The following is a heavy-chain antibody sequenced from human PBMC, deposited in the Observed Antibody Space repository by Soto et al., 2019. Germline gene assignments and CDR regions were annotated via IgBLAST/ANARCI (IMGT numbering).Heavy chain of an antibody. CDR3: AREGSSSWSGDYGMDV. CDR1: GGSMRSYY. V-gene: IGHV4-59*01. J-gene: IGHJ6*02. D-gene: IGHD6-13*01. CDR2: IYYSGST. Sequence: QVQLQESGPGLVKPSETLSLTCTVSGGSMRSYYWSWIRQPPGKGLEWIGYIYYSGSTNYNPSLKRRVTMSVDTSNNPFSLKLNSVTAADTAVYYCAREGSSSWSGDYGMDVWGQGTTVTVSS.